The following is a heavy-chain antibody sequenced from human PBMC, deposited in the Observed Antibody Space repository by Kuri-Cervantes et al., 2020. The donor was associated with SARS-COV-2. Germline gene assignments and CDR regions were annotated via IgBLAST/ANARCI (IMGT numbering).Heavy chain of an antibody. Sequence: SETLSLTCTVPGGSISSGTYYWTWIRQHPGRGLESIGYIYYSGNTYYNPSLKSRVTISVDTSKNQFSLKLSSVTAADTAVYFCARDIRSDSWFDPRGQGTLVTVSS. CDR1: GGSISSGTYY. J-gene: IGHJ5*02. V-gene: IGHV4-31*03. CDR3: ARDIRSDSWFDP. D-gene: IGHD6-6*01. CDR2: IYYSGNT.